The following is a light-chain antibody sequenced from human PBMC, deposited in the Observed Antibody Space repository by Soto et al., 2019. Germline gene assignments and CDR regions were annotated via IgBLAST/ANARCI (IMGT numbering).Light chain of an antibody. CDR3: QEYKSVPQT. Sequence: EIVASLSPGTVSLCTGERATLSCRASQSVSSNLAWYQQKPGQAPRLLIYGASTRATGIPARFSGSGSGTEFTLTISSLQSDDVAVYYCQEYKSVPQTFGQGTKLDI. CDR1: QSVSSN. J-gene: IGKJ1*01. CDR2: GAS. V-gene: IGKV3-15*01.